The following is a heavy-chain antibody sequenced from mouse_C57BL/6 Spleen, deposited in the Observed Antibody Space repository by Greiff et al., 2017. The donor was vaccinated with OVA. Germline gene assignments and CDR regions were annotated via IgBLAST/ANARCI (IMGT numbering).Heavy chain of an antibody. CDR1: GYTFTSYW. J-gene: IGHJ2*01. CDR2: IYPGSGST. D-gene: IGHD1-1*01. V-gene: IGHV1-55*01. Sequence: QVQLQQPGAELVKPGASVKMSCKASGYTFTSYWITWVKQRPGQGLEWIGDIYPGSGSTNYNEKFKSKATLTVDTSSSTAYMQLSSLTSEDSAVYYCARERHYGSSPYYFDYWGQGTTLTVSS. CDR3: ARERHYGSSPYYFDY.